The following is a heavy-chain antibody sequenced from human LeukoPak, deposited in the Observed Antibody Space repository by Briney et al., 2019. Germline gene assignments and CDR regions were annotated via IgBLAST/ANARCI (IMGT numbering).Heavy chain of an antibody. D-gene: IGHD3-22*01. CDR1: GGSISSNP. Sequence: SETLSLTCTVSGGSISSNPWNWIRQPPGKGLEWIRYIYYSGSTNYNPSLKSRVTISVDTSKNQFSLKLSSVTAADTAVYYCARSHSYDSSGYYSFPFDYWGQGTLVTVSS. J-gene: IGHJ4*02. CDR2: IYYSGST. V-gene: IGHV4-59*08. CDR3: ARSHSYDSSGYYSFPFDY.